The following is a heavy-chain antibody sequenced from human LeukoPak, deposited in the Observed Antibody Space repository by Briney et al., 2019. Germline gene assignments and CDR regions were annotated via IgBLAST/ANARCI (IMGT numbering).Heavy chain of an antibody. CDR1: GGSISSSSYY. CDR3: ARRGSSSFDY. Sequence: KPSETLSLTCTVSGGSISSSSYYWGWIRQPPGKGLEWIGSIYYSGSTYYKPSLKSRVTIYVDTSKNQFNLKLSSVTVADTAMYYCARRGSSSFDYWGQGTQVTASS. D-gene: IGHD6-13*01. CDR2: IYYSGST. V-gene: IGHV4-39*01. J-gene: IGHJ4*02.